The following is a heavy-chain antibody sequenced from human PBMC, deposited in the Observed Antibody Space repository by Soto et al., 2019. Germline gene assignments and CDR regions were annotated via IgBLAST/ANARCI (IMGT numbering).Heavy chain of an antibody. Sequence: GESLKISCAGSGFTFSSYAMSWVRQAPGKGLEWVSAISGSGGSTYYADSVKGRFTISRDNSKNTLYLQMNSLRAEDTAVYYCAKDLIYYYGMDVWGQGTTVTVSS. V-gene: IGHV3-23*01. J-gene: IGHJ6*02. CDR3: AKDLIYYYGMDV. CDR2: ISGSGGST. CDR1: GFTFSSYA.